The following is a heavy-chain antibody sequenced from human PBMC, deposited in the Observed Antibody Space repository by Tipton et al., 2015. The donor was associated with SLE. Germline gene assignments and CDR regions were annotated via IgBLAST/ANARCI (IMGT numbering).Heavy chain of an antibody. D-gene: IGHD3-10*01. Sequence: QSGPEVKKPGSSVKVSCKASGGTFSSYAISWVRQAPGQGLEWMGGIIPIFGTANYAQKFQGRVTITAGESTSTAYMELSSLRSEDTEVYYCKRRERRGEVRGTILMGYYYGKDVWGEGTTVTVA. V-gene: IGHV1-69*01. CDR2: IIPIFGTA. CDR1: GGTFSSYA. J-gene: IGHJ6*02. CDR3: KRRERRGEVRGTILMGYYYGKDV.